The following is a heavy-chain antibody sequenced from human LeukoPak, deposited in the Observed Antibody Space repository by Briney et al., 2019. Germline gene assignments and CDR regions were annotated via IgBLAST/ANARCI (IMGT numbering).Heavy chain of an antibody. CDR2: ISYDGSNK. D-gene: IGHD3-10*01. CDR3: AKESTMVRGVISGPDY. Sequence: GRSLRLSCAASGFTFSSYGMHWVRQAPGKGLEWVAVISYDGSNKYYADSVKGRFTISRDNSKNTLYLQMNSLRAEDTAVYYCAKESTMVRGVISGPDYWGQGTLVTVSS. J-gene: IGHJ4*02. CDR1: GFTFSSYG. V-gene: IGHV3-30*18.